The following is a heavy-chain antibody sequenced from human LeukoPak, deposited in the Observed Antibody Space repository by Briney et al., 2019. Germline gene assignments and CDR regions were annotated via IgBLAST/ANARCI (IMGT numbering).Heavy chain of an antibody. CDR2: IYSGGST. Sequence: GGTLRLSCAASGFTDSSNYMSWVRQAPGKGLEGVSVIYSGGSTYYADSVKGQLTISRDNSKNTLYLQMNSLRAEDTAVYYCARVIVATTTSYYFDYWGQGTLVTVSS. CDR1: GFTDSSNY. J-gene: IGHJ4*02. CDR3: ARVIVATTTSYYFDY. D-gene: IGHD5-12*01. V-gene: IGHV3-66*02.